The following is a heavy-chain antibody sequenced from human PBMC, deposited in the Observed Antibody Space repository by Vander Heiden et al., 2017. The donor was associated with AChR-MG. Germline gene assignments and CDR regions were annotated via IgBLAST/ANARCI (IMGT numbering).Heavy chain of an antibody. V-gene: IGHV3-13*01. CDR2: IGTAGDT. Sequence: EVQLVESGGGLVQPGGSLRPSCAASGFTFSSYDMHWVRQATGKGLEWVSAIGTAGDTYYPGSVKGRFTISRENAKNSLYLQMNSLRAGDTAVYYCARGRYCSGGSCYSYYYYGMDVWGQGTTVTVSS. CDR3: ARGRYCSGGSCYSYYYYGMDV. D-gene: IGHD2-15*01. CDR1: GFTFSSYD. J-gene: IGHJ6*02.